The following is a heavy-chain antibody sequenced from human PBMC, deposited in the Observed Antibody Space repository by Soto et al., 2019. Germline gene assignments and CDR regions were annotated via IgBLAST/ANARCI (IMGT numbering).Heavy chain of an antibody. Sequence: SETLSLTCAVYGGSFSGYYWSWIRQPPGKGLEWIGEINHSGSTNYNPSLKSRVTISVDTSKNQFSLKLSSVTAADTAVYYCARVGRNPVYNYWGQGTLVTV. D-gene: IGHD1-26*01. CDR3: ARVGRNPVYNY. CDR2: INHSGST. V-gene: IGHV4-34*01. CDR1: GGSFSGYY. J-gene: IGHJ4*02.